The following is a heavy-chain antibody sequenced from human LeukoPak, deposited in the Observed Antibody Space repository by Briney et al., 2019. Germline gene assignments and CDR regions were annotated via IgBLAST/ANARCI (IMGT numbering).Heavy chain of an antibody. CDR2: INHSGST. CDR3: ARRGVPAASTLDY. Sequence: SETLSLTCAVYGGSCSGYYWSWIRQPPGKGLEWIGEINHSGSTNYNPSLKSRVTISVDTSKNQFSLKLSSVTAADTAVYYCARRGVPAASTLDYWGQGTLVTVSS. CDR1: GGSCSGYY. V-gene: IGHV4-34*01. D-gene: IGHD2-2*01. J-gene: IGHJ4*02.